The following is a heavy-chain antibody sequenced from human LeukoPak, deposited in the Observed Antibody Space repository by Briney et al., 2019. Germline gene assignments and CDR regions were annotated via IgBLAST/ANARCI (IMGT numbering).Heavy chain of an antibody. J-gene: IGHJ6*03. Sequence: SETLSLTCIVSGGSISSNNYWHWIRQHPGKGLEWLGYIYDTGYAYYNPSLRSRLTISVDTSQNHFSLKLSSVTAADTAVYYCAAIYYGSGSGYYYYYYMDVWGKGTTVTVSS. CDR2: IYDTGYA. D-gene: IGHD3-10*01. V-gene: IGHV4-31*03. CDR1: GGSISSNNY. CDR3: AAIYYGSGSGYYYYYYMDV.